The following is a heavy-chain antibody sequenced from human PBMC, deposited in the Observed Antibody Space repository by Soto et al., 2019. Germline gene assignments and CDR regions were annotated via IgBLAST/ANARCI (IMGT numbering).Heavy chain of an antibody. CDR1: GGTFSSYS. D-gene: IGHD1-26*01. CDR3: ARDGGRHSGGIDY. J-gene: IGHJ4*02. Sequence: QVQLVQSGAEVKKPGSSVKVSCKASGGTFSSYSINWVRQAPGQGLDWMGEIIPIFGTANYAQKFQGRVTITADESTTTAYMALSSLRSEDTTVYYCARDGGRHSGGIDYWGQGTLVTVSS. V-gene: IGHV1-69*01. CDR2: IIPIFGTA.